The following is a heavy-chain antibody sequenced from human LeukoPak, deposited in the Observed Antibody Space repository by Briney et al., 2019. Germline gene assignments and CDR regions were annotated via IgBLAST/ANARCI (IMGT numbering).Heavy chain of an antibody. V-gene: IGHV4-34*01. CDR1: GGSFSGYY. D-gene: IGHD5-18*01. J-gene: IGHJ4*02. Sequence: SETLSLTCAVYGGSFSGYYWSWIRQPPGKGLEWIGEINHSGSTNYNPSLKSRVTISVDTSKTQFSLKLSSVTAADTAVYYCARRGYSYRNWGQGTLVTVSS. CDR2: INHSGST. CDR3: ARRGYSYRN.